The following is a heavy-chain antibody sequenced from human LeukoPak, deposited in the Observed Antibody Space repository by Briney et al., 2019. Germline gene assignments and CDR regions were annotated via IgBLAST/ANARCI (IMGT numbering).Heavy chain of an antibody. D-gene: IGHD6-19*01. CDR1: GYTISSHY. V-gene: IGHV1-46*01. Sequence: ASVKVSCKASGYTISSHYIHWVRQAPGQGLEWMGIINPSGGSTSYAQKFQGRVTMTRDTSTSTVYMELSSLRSEDTAVYYCARAGAVAATSYWFDPWGQGTLVTVSS. CDR2: INPSGGST. J-gene: IGHJ5*02. CDR3: ARAGAVAATSYWFDP.